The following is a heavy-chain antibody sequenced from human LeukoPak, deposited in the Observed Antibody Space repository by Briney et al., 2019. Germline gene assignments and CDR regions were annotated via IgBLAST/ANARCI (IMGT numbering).Heavy chain of an antibody. Sequence: HGESLKISCKGSGYSFSSYWIGWLRQLPGKGLEWMGIIYPEDSDTRYSPSFQGQVSLSADKSSSTAYLQWGSLKASDSAIYYCARQHDYNNSGFDSWGQGTLVTVSS. CDR2: IYPEDSDT. V-gene: IGHV5-51*01. J-gene: IGHJ4*02. D-gene: IGHD1-26*01. CDR3: ARQHDYNNSGFDS. CDR1: GYSFSSYW.